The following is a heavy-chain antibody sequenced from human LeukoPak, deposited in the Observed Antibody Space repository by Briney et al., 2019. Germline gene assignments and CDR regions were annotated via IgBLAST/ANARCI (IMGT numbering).Heavy chain of an antibody. D-gene: IGHD6-19*01. V-gene: IGHV4-59*01. Sequence: SETLSLTCTVSGVSITNYHWRWIRQPPGKGLEWIGYIYYSGSTNSNPSLKSRVTISVDTSKNQFSLKVNSVTAADTAMYYCARVVAGRRFDPWGQGTLVTVSS. CDR2: IYYSGST. CDR1: GVSITNYH. CDR3: ARVVAGRRFDP. J-gene: IGHJ5*02.